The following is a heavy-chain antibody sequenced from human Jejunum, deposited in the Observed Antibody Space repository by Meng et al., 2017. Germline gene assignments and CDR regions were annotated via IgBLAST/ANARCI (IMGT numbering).Heavy chain of an antibody. V-gene: IGHV7-4-1*02. Sequence: QVQLVQYGSELEKPGASVKVSCKASGYTFIDYALYWVRQAPGQGLEWMGWINTNTGNPRYAQGFAGRFAFPLDTSVSTAFLQISSLKPEDSGVYYCARGGSGYDPADYWGQGTLVTVSS. J-gene: IGHJ4*02. D-gene: IGHD5-12*01. CDR1: GYTFIDYA. CDR2: INTNTGNP. CDR3: ARGGSGYDPADY.